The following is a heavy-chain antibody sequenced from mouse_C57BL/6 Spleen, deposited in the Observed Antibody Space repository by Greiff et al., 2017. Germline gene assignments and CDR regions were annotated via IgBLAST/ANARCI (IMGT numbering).Heavy chain of an antibody. J-gene: IGHJ2*01. V-gene: IGHV1-26*01. CDR2: INPNNGGT. Sequence: EVQLQQSGPELVKPGASVKISCKAPGYTFTDYYMNWVKQSHGKSLEWIGDINPNNGGTSYNQKFKGKATLTVDKSSSTAYMELRSLTSEDSAVYYCASPGGTDFDYWGQGTTLTVSS. D-gene: IGHD3-3*01. CDR3: ASPGGTDFDY. CDR1: GYTFTDYY.